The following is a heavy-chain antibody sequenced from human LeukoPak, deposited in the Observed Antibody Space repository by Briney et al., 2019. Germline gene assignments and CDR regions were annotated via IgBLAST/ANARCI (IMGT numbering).Heavy chain of an antibody. CDR1: GFTLSSYG. D-gene: IGHD4-23*01. CDR3: ARWVNSMDV. V-gene: IGHV3-64*01. J-gene: IGHJ6*04. CDR2: ISSNGGST. Sequence: GGSLRLSCAASGFTLSSYGVHWVRQAPGKGLEYVSAISSNGGSTYYANSVKGRFTISRDNSKNTLYLQMGSLRAEDMAVYYCARWVNSMDVWGKGTTVTVSS.